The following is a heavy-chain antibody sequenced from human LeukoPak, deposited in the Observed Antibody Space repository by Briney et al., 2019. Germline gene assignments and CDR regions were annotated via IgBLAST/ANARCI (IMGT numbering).Heavy chain of an antibody. Sequence: ASVKVSCKTSGYAFTSYGISWVRQAPGQGLEWAGWVSTYNGNTNYAQKLQGRITMTTDTSTSTAYMELRSLRSDDTAMYYCAREHGYSSSGDYWGQGTLVTVSS. V-gene: IGHV1-18*01. CDR1: GYAFTSYG. J-gene: IGHJ4*02. CDR3: AREHGYSSSGDY. CDR2: VSTYNGNT. D-gene: IGHD6-6*01.